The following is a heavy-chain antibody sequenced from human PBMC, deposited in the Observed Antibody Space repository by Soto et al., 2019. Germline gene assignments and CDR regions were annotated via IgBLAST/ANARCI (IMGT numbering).Heavy chain of an antibody. Sequence: GGSLRLSCVASGITFSTYAMNWLRQAPGKGLEWVSAISSSGDGSHYADSVKGRFTISRHNSKNTLYLQMNSLRAEDKAVYYCAKDIAFLEYRSSWYEFGRWWQGIRVAVS. V-gene: IGHV3-23*01. CDR3: AKDIAFLEYRSSWYEFGR. J-gene: IGHJ1*01. CDR1: GITFSTYA. CDR2: ISSSGDGS. D-gene: IGHD6-13*01.